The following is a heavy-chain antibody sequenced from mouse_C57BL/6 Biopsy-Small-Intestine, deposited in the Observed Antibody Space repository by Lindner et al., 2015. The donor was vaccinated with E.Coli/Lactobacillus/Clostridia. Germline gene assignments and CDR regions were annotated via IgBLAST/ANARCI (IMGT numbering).Heavy chain of an antibody. V-gene: IGHV1-7*01. J-gene: IGHJ4*01. D-gene: IGHD2-13*01. CDR1: GYSFNIFG. CDR3: ARAGAEVTTHFDW. CDR2: IGAKNSDT. Sequence: SVKVSCKASGYSFNIFGMSWVRQAPGQGLEWMGWIGAKNSDTKYAQKFQGRVTMTTETSTRTAYMELRSLTYDDTAVYYCARAGAEVTTHFDWWGQGTLVIVSS.